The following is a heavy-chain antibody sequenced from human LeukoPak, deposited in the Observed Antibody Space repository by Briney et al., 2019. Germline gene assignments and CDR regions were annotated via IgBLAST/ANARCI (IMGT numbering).Heavy chain of an antibody. CDR1: GGSISSSSYY. D-gene: IGHD3-3*01. V-gene: IGHV4-39*07. CDR2: IYYSGST. Sequence: PSETLSLTCTVSGGSISSSSYYWGWIRQPPGKGLEWIGSIYYSGSTYYNPSLKSRVTISVDTSKNQFSLKLSSVTAADTAVYYCARGLDDYNWFDPWGQGTLVTVSS. J-gene: IGHJ5*02. CDR3: ARGLDDYNWFDP.